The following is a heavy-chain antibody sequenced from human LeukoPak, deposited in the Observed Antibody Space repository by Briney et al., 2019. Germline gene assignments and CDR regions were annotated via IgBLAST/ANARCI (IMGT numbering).Heavy chain of an antibody. CDR1: GGTFSSYT. J-gene: IGHJ4*02. D-gene: IGHD3-3*01. CDR3: ARDRVLRFLEWSASSNGIDY. CDR2: IIPILGIA. V-gene: IGHV1-69*04. Sequence: ASVKVSCKASGGTFSSYTISWVRQAPGQGLEWMRRIIPILGIANYAQKFQGRVTITADKSTSTAYMELSSLRSEDTAVYYCARDRVLRFLEWSASSNGIDYWGQGTLVTVSS.